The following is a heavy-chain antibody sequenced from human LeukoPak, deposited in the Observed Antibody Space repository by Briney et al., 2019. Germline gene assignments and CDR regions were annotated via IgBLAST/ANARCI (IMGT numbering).Heavy chain of an antibody. D-gene: IGHD3-22*01. CDR1: GFALSSHW. CDR2: ISYDGSNK. CDR3: ARDSFPVSSGFDY. Sequence: PGGSLRLSCAASGFALSSHWMTWVRQAPGKGLEWVAVISYDGSNKYYADSVKGRFTISRDNSKNTLYLQMNGLRAEDTAVYYCARDSFPVSSGFDYWGQGTLVTVSS. J-gene: IGHJ4*02. V-gene: IGHV3-30-3*01.